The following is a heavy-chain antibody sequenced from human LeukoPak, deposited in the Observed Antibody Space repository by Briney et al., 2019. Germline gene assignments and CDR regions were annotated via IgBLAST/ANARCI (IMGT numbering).Heavy chain of an antibody. V-gene: IGHV4-34*01. CDR1: GGSFSGYY. CDR3: ARRYYYYYVMDV. J-gene: IGHJ6*01. CDR2: INHSGST. Sequence: SETLSLTCAVYGGSFSGYYWSWIRQPPGKVLEWIGEINHSGSTNYNPSLKSRVTISVDTSKNQFSLKLSSVTAADTAVYYCARRYYYYYVMDVWGQGTTVTVSS.